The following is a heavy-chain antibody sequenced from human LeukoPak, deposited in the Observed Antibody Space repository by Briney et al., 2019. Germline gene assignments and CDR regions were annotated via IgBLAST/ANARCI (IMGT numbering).Heavy chain of an antibody. Sequence: SETLSLTCAVYGGPFSGYYWSWIRQPPGKGLEWIGEINHSGSTNYNPSLKSRVTISVGTSKNQFSLKLSSVTAADTAVYYCARGPRMDYDFWSGYYKGTYYFDYWGQGTLVTVSS. J-gene: IGHJ4*02. D-gene: IGHD3-3*01. CDR1: GGPFSGYY. V-gene: IGHV4-34*01. CDR2: INHSGST. CDR3: ARGPRMDYDFWSGYYKGTYYFDY.